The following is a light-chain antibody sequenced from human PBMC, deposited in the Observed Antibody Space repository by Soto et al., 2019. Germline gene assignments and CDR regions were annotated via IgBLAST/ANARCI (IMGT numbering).Light chain of an antibody. CDR1: SGAVTSGYY. CDR2: STN. J-gene: IGLJ2*01. V-gene: IGLV7-43*01. Sequence: QTVVTQEPSLTVSPGGTVTLTCASSSGAVTSGYYPNWFQQKPGQAPRALIYSTNNKHPWTPARFSGSLLGGKAALTLSGVQSEDEAEYYCLLYYGGAQVFGGGTKVTVL. CDR3: LLYYGGAQV.